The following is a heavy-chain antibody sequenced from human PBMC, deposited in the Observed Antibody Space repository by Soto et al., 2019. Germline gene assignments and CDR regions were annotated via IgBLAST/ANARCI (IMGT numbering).Heavy chain of an antibody. CDR3: ARTKERFCSGGTCYGRAFDI. CDR1: GFTFSSYG. CDR2: ISYDGSNK. Sequence: ESGGGVVQPGRSLRLSCAASGFTFSSYGMHWVRQAPGKGLEWVAVISYDGSNKYYADSVKGRFTLSRDNSKNTLYLQLNSLRAEDTAVYYCARTKERFCSGGTCYGRAFDIWGQGTMVTVSS. V-gene: IGHV3-30*03. D-gene: IGHD2-15*01. J-gene: IGHJ3*02.